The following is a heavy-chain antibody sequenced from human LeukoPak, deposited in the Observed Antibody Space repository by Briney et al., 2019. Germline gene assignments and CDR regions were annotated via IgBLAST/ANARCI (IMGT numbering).Heavy chain of an antibody. Sequence: SVKVSCKASGGTFSSYTISWVRQAPGQGLEWMGRIIPILGIANYAQKFQGRVTITTDESTSTAYMELSSLRSEDTAVYYCAREDYYCSGGSCYLSALYYYMDVWGKGTTVTVSS. CDR3: AREDYYCSGGSCYLSALYYYMDV. D-gene: IGHD2-15*01. V-gene: IGHV1-69*16. CDR1: GGTFSSYT. CDR2: IIPILGIA. J-gene: IGHJ6*03.